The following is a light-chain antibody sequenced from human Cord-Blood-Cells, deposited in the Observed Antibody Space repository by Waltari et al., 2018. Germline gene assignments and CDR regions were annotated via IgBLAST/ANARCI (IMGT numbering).Light chain of an antibody. Sequence: QSALTQPASVSRSPGQSITISCTGTSSHVGSYNLFSWYQQHPGKAPKLMIYEGSKRPSGVSNRFSGSKSGNTASLTISGLQAEDEADYYCCSYAGSSTWVFGGGTKLTVL. CDR2: EGS. CDR3: CSYAGSSTWV. CDR1: SSHVGSYNL. V-gene: IGLV2-23*01. J-gene: IGLJ3*02.